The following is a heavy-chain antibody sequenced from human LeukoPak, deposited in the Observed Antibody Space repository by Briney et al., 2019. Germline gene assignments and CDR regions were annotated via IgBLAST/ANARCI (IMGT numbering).Heavy chain of an antibody. Sequence: GGSLRLSCSASGFTFKSYAMHWVRQAPGKGLEWVANINRDGSERYYVDSVKGRFTISRGNSKNTLYLQMNSLRAEDTAVYYCAKWKYSNSGIDDYWGQGTLVTVSS. V-gene: IGHV3-7*03. CDR1: GFTFKSYA. D-gene: IGHD6-6*01. CDR3: AKWKYSNSGIDDY. CDR2: INRDGSER. J-gene: IGHJ4*02.